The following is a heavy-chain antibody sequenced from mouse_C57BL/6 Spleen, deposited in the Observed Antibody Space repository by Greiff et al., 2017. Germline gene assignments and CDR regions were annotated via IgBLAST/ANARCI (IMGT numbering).Heavy chain of an antibody. D-gene: IGHD2-4*01. CDR1: GYTFTSYW. CDR3: ALYDYDDAACDY. CDR2: IDPSDSET. Sequence: QVQLQQPGAELVRPGSSVKLSCKASGYTFTSYWMHWVKQRPIQGLEWIGNIDPSDSETHYNQKFKDKATLTVDKSSSTAYMQLSSLTSEDSAVYYCALYDYDDAACDYWGQGTTLTVSS. J-gene: IGHJ2*01. V-gene: IGHV1-52*01.